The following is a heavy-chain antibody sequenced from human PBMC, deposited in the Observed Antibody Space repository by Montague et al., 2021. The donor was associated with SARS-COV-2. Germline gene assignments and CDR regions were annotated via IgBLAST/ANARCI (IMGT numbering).Heavy chain of an antibody. CDR1: GFSFSSYE. Sequence: SLRLSCAASGFSFSSYEMNWVRQAPGKGLEWVSYISSSGSTIYYADSVKGRFTISRDNAKNSLYLQMNSLRAEDTAVYYCARVFETVGVMDRNDYWGQGTLVTVSS. D-gene: IGHD3-16*01. CDR3: ARVFETVGVMDRNDY. CDR2: ISSSGSTI. V-gene: IGHV3-48*03. J-gene: IGHJ4*02.